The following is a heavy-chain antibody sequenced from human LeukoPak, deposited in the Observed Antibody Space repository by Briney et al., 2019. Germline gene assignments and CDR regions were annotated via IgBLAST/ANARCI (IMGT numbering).Heavy chain of an antibody. D-gene: IGHD2-8*01. CDR3: AILISVYGLYFDY. Sequence: SAKVSCKASGGTFSSYAISWVRQAPGQGLEWMGRIIPILGIANYAQKFQGRVTITADKSTSTAYMELSSLRSEDTAVYYCAILISVYGLYFDYWGQGTLVTVSS. CDR1: GGTFSSYA. CDR2: IIPILGIA. V-gene: IGHV1-69*04. J-gene: IGHJ4*02.